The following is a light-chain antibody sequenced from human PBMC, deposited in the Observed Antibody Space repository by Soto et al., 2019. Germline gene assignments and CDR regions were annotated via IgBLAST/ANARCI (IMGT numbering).Light chain of an antibody. CDR3: ETWDSNTRV. CDR1: SGHSSYI. Sequence: QPVLTQSSSAAASLGSSVKLTCTLSSGHSSYIIAWHQQQPGKAPRYLMKLEGSVSYNKGSGVPDRFSGSSSGADRYLTISNLQFEDEADYYCETWDSNTRVFGGGTKVTVL. CDR2: LEGSVSY. V-gene: IGLV4-60*02. J-gene: IGLJ3*02.